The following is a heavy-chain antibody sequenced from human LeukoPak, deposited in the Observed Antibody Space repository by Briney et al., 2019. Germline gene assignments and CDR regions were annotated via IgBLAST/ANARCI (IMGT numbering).Heavy chain of an antibody. CDR3: AKDPNGDYIGTFDI. Sequence: SETLSLTCTVSGGSISSYYWSWIRQPPGKGLEWIGYIYYSGSTNYNPSLKSRVTMSVDTSKNQFSLKLSSVTAADTAVYYCAKDPNGDYIGTFDIWGQGTMVTVSS. J-gene: IGHJ3*02. CDR1: GGSISSYY. V-gene: IGHV4-59*01. D-gene: IGHD4-17*01. CDR2: IYYSGST.